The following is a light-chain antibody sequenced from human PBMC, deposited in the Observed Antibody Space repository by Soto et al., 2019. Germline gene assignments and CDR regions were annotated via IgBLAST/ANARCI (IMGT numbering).Light chain of an antibody. V-gene: IGLV2-14*01. CDR3: SSYTSIITLYV. CDR2: EVS. J-gene: IGLJ1*01. CDR1: SNDVGRYDY. Sequence: QSVLTQPASVSGSPGQSITISCTGTSNDVGRYDYVSWYQQHPGKVPKLMIYEVSNRPSGVSNRFSGSKSGNTASLAISGLQAEDEADYYCSSYTSIITLYVFGSGTKVTVL.